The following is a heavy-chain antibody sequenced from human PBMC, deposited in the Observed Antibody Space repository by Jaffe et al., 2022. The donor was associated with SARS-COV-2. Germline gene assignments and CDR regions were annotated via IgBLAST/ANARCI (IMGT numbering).Heavy chain of an antibody. CDR3: ARHGSMIVVVNQVGAFDY. CDR1: GGSISSSSYY. CDR2: IYYSGST. Sequence: QLQLQESGPGLVKPSETLSLTCTVSGGSISSSSYYWGWIRQPPGKGLEWIGSIYYSGSTYYNPSLKSRVTISVDTSKNQFSLKLSSVTAADTAVYYCARHGSMIVVVNQVGAFDYWGQGTLVTVSS. J-gene: IGHJ4*02. V-gene: IGHV4-39*01. D-gene: IGHD3-22*01.